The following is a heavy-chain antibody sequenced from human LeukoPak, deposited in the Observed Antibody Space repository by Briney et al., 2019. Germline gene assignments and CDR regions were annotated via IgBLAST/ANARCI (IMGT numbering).Heavy chain of an antibody. Sequence: ASVKVSCKASGFTFTSSAMQWVRQARGQRLEWIGRIVVGSGNTNYAQKFQERVTITRDMSTSTAYMELSSLRSEDTAVYYCAADRGGSYLPYWGQGTLVTVSS. CDR1: GFTFTSSA. CDR3: AADRGGSYLPY. CDR2: IVVGSGNT. V-gene: IGHV1-58*02. D-gene: IGHD1-26*01. J-gene: IGHJ4*02.